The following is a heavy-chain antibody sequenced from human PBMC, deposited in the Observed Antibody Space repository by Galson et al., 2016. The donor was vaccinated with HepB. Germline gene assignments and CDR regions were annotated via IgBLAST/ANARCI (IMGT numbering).Heavy chain of an antibody. V-gene: IGHV2-5*01. D-gene: IGHD2-15*01. CDR3: VHEGYCYGGRCPLDY. CDR1: GSSLRNLGVG. J-gene: IGHJ4*02. Sequence: PALVKPTQTLTLTCTFSGSSLRNLGVGVGWVRQPPGKALEWLALIYWNDEERYSPSLRSRLTITKDTSRNQVVLTMTNMDPVDTAKYYCVHEGYCYGGRCPLDYWGLGTFVTVSS. CDR2: IYWNDEE.